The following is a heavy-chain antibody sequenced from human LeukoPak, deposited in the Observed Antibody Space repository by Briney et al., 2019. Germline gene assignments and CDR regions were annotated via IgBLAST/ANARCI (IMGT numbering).Heavy chain of an antibody. CDR3: ARGGRTSITIVGGVTVSPYYFDY. V-gene: IGHV4-34*01. J-gene: IGHJ4*02. Sequence: SETLSLTCAVYGGSFSGYYWSWIRQPPGKGLEWIGEINHSGSTNYNPSLKSRVTISVDTSKNQFSLKLSSVTAVDTAVYYCARGGRTSITIVGGVTVSPYYFDYWGQGTLVTVSS. CDR2: INHSGST. D-gene: IGHD3-3*01. CDR1: GGSFSGYY.